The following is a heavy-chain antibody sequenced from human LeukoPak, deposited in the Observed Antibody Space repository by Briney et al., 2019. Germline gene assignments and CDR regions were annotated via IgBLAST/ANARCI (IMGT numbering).Heavy chain of an antibody. D-gene: IGHD1-1*01. CDR2: IIPNFGTS. Sequence: ASVKVSCKSSGCTFISYAISWVRQPPAQGLEWMGVIIPNFGTSNYEQKFQGRVTITADESTSTAYMELSSLRSEDTAVYYCARGLSTWHDPLFDYWGQGTLVTVSS. CDR1: GCTFISYA. J-gene: IGHJ4*02. CDR3: ARGLSTWHDPLFDY. V-gene: IGHV1-69*13.